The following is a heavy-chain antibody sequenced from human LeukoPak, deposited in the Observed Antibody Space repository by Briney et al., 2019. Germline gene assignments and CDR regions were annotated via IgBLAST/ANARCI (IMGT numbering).Heavy chain of an antibody. D-gene: IGHD2-15*01. V-gene: IGHV3-23*01. CDR3: AKDGIRACSGGSCYSDY. CDR1: GFPFSSHG. J-gene: IGHJ4*02. Sequence: GGSLRLSCAGSGFPFSSHGMNWVRQAPGKGLEWVSGISPGGGPTYYADSVKGRFSISRDDLKNTLYLQMTNLRAEDTAVYYCAKDGIRACSGGSCYSDYWGQGTLVTVSS. CDR2: ISPGGGPT.